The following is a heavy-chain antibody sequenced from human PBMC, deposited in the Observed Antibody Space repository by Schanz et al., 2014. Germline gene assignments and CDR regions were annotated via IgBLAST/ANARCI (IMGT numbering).Heavy chain of an antibody. CDR2: IYYSGST. CDR1: GGSISSSSYF. J-gene: IGHJ4*02. CDR3: ARGRVVPAAPEFDY. V-gene: IGHV4-61*01. Sequence: QVQLQESGPGLVKPSETLSLTCTVSGGSISSSSYFWSWIRQPPGKGLEWIGYIYYSGSTTYNPSLKSRVTISVDTSKKQFSLNLSSVTAADTAVYYCARGRVVPAAPEFDYWGQGILVTVSS. D-gene: IGHD2-2*01.